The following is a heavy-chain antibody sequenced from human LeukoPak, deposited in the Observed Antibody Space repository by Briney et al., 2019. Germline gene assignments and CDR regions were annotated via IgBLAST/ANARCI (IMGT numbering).Heavy chain of an antibody. V-gene: IGHV3-23*05. CDR1: GFIFSSYA. CDR2: IGSDNKP. J-gene: IGHJ4*02. D-gene: IGHD1-1*01. Sequence: GGSLRLSCAASGFIFSSYAMTWVRQAPGQGLEWVSSIGSDNKPHYSESVKGRFAISRDNSRNTLYLQMRSLRTEDMAVYYCATKRAEGTYPYDYWGQGTLVTVSS. CDR3: ATKRAEGTYPYDY.